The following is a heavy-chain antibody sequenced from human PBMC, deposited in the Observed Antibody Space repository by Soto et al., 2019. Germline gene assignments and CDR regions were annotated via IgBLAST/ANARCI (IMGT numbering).Heavy chain of an antibody. J-gene: IGHJ6*02. Sequence: SLACTVQHGCRSRSSYSWAGIRQPPGKGLEWIGSIYYSGSTYYNPSLKSRVTISVDTSKNQFSLELSSVTAADTAVYYCARYSSSSSYYSHGMDVWGQGTTVT. CDR3: ARYSSSSSYYSHGMDV. D-gene: IGHD6-13*01. CDR2: IYYSGST. CDR1: HGCRSRSSYS. V-gene: IGHV4-39*01.